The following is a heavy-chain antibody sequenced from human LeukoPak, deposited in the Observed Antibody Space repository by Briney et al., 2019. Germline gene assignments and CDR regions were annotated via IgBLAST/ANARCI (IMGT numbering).Heavy chain of an antibody. CDR2: ISSSGRTI. J-gene: IGHJ4*02. CDR3: ATVTYGRLDY. V-gene: IGHV3-11*04. D-gene: IGHD3-10*01. Sequence: GGSLRLPCAASGFTFSDYYMSWIRQAPGKGLEWVSYISSSGRTIYYADSVKGRFTISRDNAKNSLYLQMNSLRVEDRAIYYCATVTYGRLDYWGQGTLVTVSS. CDR1: GFTFSDYY.